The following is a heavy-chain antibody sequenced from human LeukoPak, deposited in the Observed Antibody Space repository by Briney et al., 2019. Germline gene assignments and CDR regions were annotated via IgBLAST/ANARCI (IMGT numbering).Heavy chain of an antibody. CDR2: IIPILGIA. V-gene: IGHV1-69*04. J-gene: IGHJ4*02. D-gene: IGHD1-26*01. CDR1: GGTFSSYA. CDR3: ARDIVGAKAPFDY. Sequence: ASVKVSCKASGGTFSSYAISWVRQAPGQGREWMGRIIPILGIANYAQTFQGRVTITADKSTSTAYMELSSLRSEDTAVYYCARDIVGAKAPFDYWGQGTLVTVSS.